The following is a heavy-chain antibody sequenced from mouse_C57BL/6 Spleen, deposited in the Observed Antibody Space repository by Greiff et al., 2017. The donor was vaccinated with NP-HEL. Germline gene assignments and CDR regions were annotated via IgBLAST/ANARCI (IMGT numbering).Heavy chain of an antibody. J-gene: IGHJ3*01. CDR3: TTWVTVGDLFAY. CDR1: GFNIKDYY. CDR2: IDPEDGDT. D-gene: IGHD1-1*01. V-gene: IGHV14-1*01. Sequence: VQLQQSGAELVRPGASVKLSCTASGFNIKDYYMHWVKQRPEQGLEWIGRIDPEDGDTEYAPKFQGKATMTADTSSNTAYLQLSSLTSEDTAVYYCTTWVTVGDLFAYWGQGTLVTVSA.